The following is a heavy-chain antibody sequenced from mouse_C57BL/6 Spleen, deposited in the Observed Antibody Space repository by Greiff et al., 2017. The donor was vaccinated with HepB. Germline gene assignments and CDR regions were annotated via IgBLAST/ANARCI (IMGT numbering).Heavy chain of an antibody. Sequence: EVQVVESGEGLVKPGGSLKLSCAATGFTFSSYAMSWVRQTPEKRLEWVAYISSGGDYIYYADTVKGRFTISRDNARNTLYLQMSSLKSEDTAMYYCTRESGGLGTFAYWGQGTLVTVSA. CDR2: ISSGGDYI. CDR3: TRESGGLGTFAY. V-gene: IGHV5-9-1*02. CDR1: GFTFSSYA. D-gene: IGHD4-1*01. J-gene: IGHJ3*01.